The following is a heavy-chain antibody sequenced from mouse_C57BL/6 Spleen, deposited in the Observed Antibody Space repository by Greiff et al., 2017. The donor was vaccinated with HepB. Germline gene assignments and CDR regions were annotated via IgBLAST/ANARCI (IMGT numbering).Heavy chain of an antibody. CDR3: ARSGYYCSSFWFAY. V-gene: IGHV1-82*01. Sequence: VKLQESGPELVKPGASVKISCKASGYAFSSSWMNWVKQRPGKGLEWIGRIYPGDGDTNYNGKFKGKATLTADKSSSTAYMQLSSLTSEDSAVYVCARSGYYCSSFWFAYWGQETLVTVSA. CDR2: IYPGDGDT. J-gene: IGHJ3*01. D-gene: IGHD1-1*01. CDR1: GYAFSSSW.